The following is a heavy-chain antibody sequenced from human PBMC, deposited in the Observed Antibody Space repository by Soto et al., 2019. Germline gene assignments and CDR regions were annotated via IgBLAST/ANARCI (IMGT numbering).Heavy chain of an antibody. CDR1: GFPFSSYA. D-gene: IGHD6-19*01. CDR2: ISGSGGRT. CDR3: ASRSSGWYFDY. J-gene: IGHJ4*02. V-gene: IGHV3-23*01. Sequence: EVQLLESGGGWVRPGGSLRLSCAASGFPFSSYAMNGARQAPGKGLEWFSVISGSGGRTYYADPVKGRFTISRDNSKNTLYLQMNSLRAEDTAVYYCASRSSGWYFDYWGQGTLVTVSS.